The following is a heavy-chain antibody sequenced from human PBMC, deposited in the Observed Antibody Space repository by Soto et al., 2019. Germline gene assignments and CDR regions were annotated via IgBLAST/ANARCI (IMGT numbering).Heavy chain of an antibody. CDR1: AGSFGGYY. V-gene: IGHV4-34*01. D-gene: IGHD3-10*01. J-gene: IGHJ6*02. CDR2: INHSGST. Sequence: SETLSLTCDVYAGSFGGYYSIWIRQPPGKGLEWIGEINHSGSTNYNPSLKSRVTISVDTSKNQFSLKLSSVTAADTAVYYCARGPGVSMVRGVRWYGMDVWGPGTTVHVSS. CDR3: ARGPGVSMVRGVRWYGMDV.